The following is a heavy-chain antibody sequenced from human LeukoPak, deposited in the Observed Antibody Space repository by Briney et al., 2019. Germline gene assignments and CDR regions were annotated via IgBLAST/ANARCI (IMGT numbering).Heavy chain of an antibody. CDR1: GGTFSSYA. D-gene: IGHD4-17*01. CDR3: ASHMSVTYNFDY. V-gene: IGHV1-69*13. Sequence: SVKVSCKASGGTFSSYAISWVRQAPGQGLEWMGGIIPIFGTANYAQKFQGRVTITADESTSTAYMELSGLRSEDAAVYYCASHMSVTYNFDYWGQGTLVTVSS. CDR2: IIPIFGTA. J-gene: IGHJ4*02.